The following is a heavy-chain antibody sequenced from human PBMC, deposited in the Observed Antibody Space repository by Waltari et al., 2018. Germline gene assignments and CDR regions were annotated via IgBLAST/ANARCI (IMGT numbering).Heavy chain of an antibody. CDR2: MYHGGNT. Sequence: QVQLQQSGPGLVNPSETLSLTCAVTGYSITNGFYWGWVRQAPGTGLEWIGSMYHGGNTYYSPSLSSRVSISLETSKNQFSLKLRNMTAADTAVDFCAGLNSTVAHPGENYFYYGMNVWGQGTTVVVSS. D-gene: IGHD3-16*01. J-gene: IGHJ6*02. CDR3: AGLNSTVAHPGENYFYYGMNV. V-gene: IGHV4-38-2*01. CDR1: GYSITNGFY.